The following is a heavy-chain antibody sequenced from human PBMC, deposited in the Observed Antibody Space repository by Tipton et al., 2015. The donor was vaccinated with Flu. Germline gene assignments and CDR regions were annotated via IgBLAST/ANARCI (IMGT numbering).Heavy chain of an antibody. CDR1: GGSFSGYY. Sequence: TLSLTCAVYGGSFSGYYWSWIRQPPGKGLEWIGEINHSGSTNYNPSLKSRVTISVDTSKNRFSLKLSSVTAADTAVYYCARGVYSSGWYTQRPYYYYYGMDVWGQGTTVTVSS. CDR2: INHSGST. J-gene: IGHJ6*02. V-gene: IGHV4-34*01. CDR3: ARGVYSSGWYTQRPYYYYYGMDV. D-gene: IGHD6-19*01.